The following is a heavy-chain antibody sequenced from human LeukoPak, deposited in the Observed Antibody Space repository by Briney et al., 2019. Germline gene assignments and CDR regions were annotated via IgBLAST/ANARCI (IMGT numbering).Heavy chain of an antibody. D-gene: IGHD4/OR15-4a*01. CDR2: LSSTGYST. CDR1: GFTFNNFG. Sequence: GGSLRLSCAASGFTFNNFGMSWVRQAPGKGLEWVSALSSTGYSTYYADSVRGRFTISRDNSKNTLYLQMNSLRAEDTAVYYCARRAGAYSHPYDYWGQGTLVTVSS. J-gene: IGHJ4*02. V-gene: IGHV3-23*01. CDR3: ARRAGAYSHPYDY.